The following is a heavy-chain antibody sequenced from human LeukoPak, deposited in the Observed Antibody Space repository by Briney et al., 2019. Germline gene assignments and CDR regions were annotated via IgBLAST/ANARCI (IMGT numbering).Heavy chain of an antibody. CDR3: ARVKIDYDFWSGFLPLDY. Sequence: ASVKVSCKASGYTFTGYYMHWVRQAPGQGLEWMGWINPNSGSTNYAQKFQGRVTMTRDTSISTAYMELSRLRSDDTAVYYCARVKIDYDFWSGFLPLDYWGQGTLVTVSS. D-gene: IGHD3-3*01. CDR1: GYTFTGYY. V-gene: IGHV1-2*02. CDR2: INPNSGST. J-gene: IGHJ4*02.